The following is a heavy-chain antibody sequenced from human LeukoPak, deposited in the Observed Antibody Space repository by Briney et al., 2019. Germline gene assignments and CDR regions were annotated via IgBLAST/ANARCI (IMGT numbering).Heavy chain of an antibody. J-gene: IGHJ3*02. CDR1: GGSISSYY. D-gene: IGHD6-13*01. CDR3: ARHLAARSAFDI. CDR2: IYYSGST. V-gene: IGHV4-59*08. Sequence: SETLSLTCTVSGGSISSYYWSWIRQPPGKGLEWIGYIYYSGSTNYNPSLKSRVTISVDTSKNQFSLKLSSVTAADTAVYYCARHLAARSAFDIWGQGTMVTVSS.